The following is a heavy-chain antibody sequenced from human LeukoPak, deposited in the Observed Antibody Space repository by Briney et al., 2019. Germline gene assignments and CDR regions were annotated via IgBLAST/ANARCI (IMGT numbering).Heavy chain of an antibody. CDR3: ARRYCSGGSCYSDAFDI. Sequence: ASVKVSCKASGYTFTSYAMNWVRQAPGQGLEWMGWINTNTGNPTYAQGFTGRFVFSLDTSVSTAYLQISSLKAEDTAVYYCARRYCSGGSCYSDAFDIWGQGTMVTVSS. D-gene: IGHD2-15*01. CDR2: INTNTGNP. J-gene: IGHJ3*02. CDR1: GYTFTSYA. V-gene: IGHV7-4-1*02.